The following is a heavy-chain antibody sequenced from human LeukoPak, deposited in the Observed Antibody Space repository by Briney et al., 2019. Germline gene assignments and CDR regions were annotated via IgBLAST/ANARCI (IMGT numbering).Heavy chain of an antibody. CDR2: IYTSGST. V-gene: IGHV4-61*02. CDR3: ARDGSGWLNYFDY. D-gene: IGHD6-25*01. CDR1: GGSISSGSCY. J-gene: IGHJ4*02. Sequence: PSQTLSLTCTVSGGSISSGSCYWSWIRQPAGKGLEWIGRIYTSGSTNYNPSLKSRVTISVDTSKNQFSLKLSSVTAADTAVYYCARDGSGWLNYFDYWGQGTLVTVSS.